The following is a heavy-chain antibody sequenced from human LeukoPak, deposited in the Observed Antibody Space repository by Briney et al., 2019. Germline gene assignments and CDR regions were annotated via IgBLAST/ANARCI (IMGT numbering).Heavy chain of an antibody. CDR1: AGSMSSHY. Sequence: PSETLSLTCIVAAGSMSSHYRSWIRQPPGKGLEWNGYIYYSGSTNYNPSLRSRATISGDTPKNQFSLKPASVTAAAPPVYYCAGWVVVDRSEDAFDIWGQGTMVTVSS. CDR3: AGWVVVDRSEDAFDI. CDR2: IYYSGST. J-gene: IGHJ3*02. V-gene: IGHV4-59*11. D-gene: IGHD2-21*01.